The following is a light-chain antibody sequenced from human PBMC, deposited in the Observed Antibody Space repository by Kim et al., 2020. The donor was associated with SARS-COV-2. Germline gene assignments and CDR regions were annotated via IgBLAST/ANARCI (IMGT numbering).Light chain of an antibody. CDR2: GNS. CDR1: SSNIGVGYA. Sequence: RGTVSCTGSSSNIGVGYAVHWYQQLPGTAPKLLIYGNSNRPSGVPDRFSGSKSGTSASLAITGLQAEDEADYYCQSYDSSLSGWVFGGGTKLTVL. V-gene: IGLV1-40*01. CDR3: QSYDSSLSGWV. J-gene: IGLJ3*02.